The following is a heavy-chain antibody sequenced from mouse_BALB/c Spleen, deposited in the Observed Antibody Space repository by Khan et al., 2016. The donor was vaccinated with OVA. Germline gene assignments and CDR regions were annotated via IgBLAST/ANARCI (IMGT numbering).Heavy chain of an antibody. CDR2: ISSAGTYT. D-gene: IGHD2-1*01. J-gene: IGHJ3*01. CDR1: GFTFSTFV. Sequence: EVELVESGGGLVKPGGSLKLSCSASGFTFSTFVMSWVRQTPEKRLEWVATISSAGTYTYYSDSVKGRFTISRDNAKNTLYLQMNSLRSVDTAMYYCTNGNYGWFAYWGQGTLVTVSA. CDR3: TNGNYGWFAY. V-gene: IGHV5-9-1*01.